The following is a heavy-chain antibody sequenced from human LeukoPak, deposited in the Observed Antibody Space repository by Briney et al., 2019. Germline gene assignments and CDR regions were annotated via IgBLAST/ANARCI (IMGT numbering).Heavy chain of an antibody. V-gene: IGHV3-21*01. J-gene: IGHJ3*02. D-gene: IGHD6-25*01. CDR2: ISTSSSYI. CDR3: ARVLTARSGGYDAFDI. CDR1: GFTFSTYY. Sequence: GGSLRLSCAASGFTFSTYYMNWVRQAPGKGLEWVSSISTSSSYIYYADAVKGRFTISRDNAKNSPYLQINSLRAGDTAVYYCARVLTARSGGYDAFDIWGQGTMVTVSS.